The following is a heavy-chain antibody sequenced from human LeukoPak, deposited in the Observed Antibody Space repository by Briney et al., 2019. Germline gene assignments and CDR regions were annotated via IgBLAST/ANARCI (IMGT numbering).Heavy chain of an antibody. CDR3: ATLPGRGDILTGYYNEGAFDI. CDR2: ISSSSSYI. Sequence: GGSLRLSCAASGFTFSSYSMNWVRQAPGKGLEWVSSISSSSSYIYYADSLKGRFTISRDNAKNSLYLQMNSLRAEDTAVYYCATLPGRGDILTGYYNEGAFDIWGQGTMVTVSS. J-gene: IGHJ3*02. D-gene: IGHD3-9*01. CDR1: GFTFSSYS. V-gene: IGHV3-21*01.